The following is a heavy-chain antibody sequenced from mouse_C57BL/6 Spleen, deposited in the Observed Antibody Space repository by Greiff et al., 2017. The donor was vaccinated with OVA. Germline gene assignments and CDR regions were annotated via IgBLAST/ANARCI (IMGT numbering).Heavy chain of an antibody. Sequence: EVHLVESGGDLVKPGGSLKLSCAASGFTFSSYGMSWVRQTPDKRLEWVATISSGGSYTYYPDSVKGRFTISRDNAKNTLYLQMSSLKSEDTAMYYCARQGDYSYAMDYWGQGTSVTVSS. V-gene: IGHV5-6*01. J-gene: IGHJ4*01. CDR2: ISSGGSYT. CDR3: ARQGDYSYAMDY. CDR1: GFTFSSYG. D-gene: IGHD1-1*01.